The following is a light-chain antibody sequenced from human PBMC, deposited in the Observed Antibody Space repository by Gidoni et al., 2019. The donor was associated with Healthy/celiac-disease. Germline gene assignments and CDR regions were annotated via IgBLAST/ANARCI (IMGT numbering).Light chain of an antibody. CDR3: QQYGSSPRT. Sequence: ETVLTQSPGTLSLSPGERATLPCRASQSVSSSYSAWYQQKPGQAPRLLIYGASSRATGIPDRFSGSGSGTDFTLTISRLEPEDFAVYYCQQYGSSPRTFGQGTKVEIK. CDR1: QSVSSSY. J-gene: IGKJ1*01. CDR2: GAS. V-gene: IGKV3-20*01.